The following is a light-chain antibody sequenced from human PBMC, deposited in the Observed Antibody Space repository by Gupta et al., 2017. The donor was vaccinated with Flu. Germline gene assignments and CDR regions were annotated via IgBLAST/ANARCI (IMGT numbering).Light chain of an antibody. CDR1: QSITSSY. V-gene: IGKV3-20*01. CDR2: GAS. J-gene: IGKJ2*01. Sequence: ESVLTQSPGTLSMSPGERATLSCRASQSITSSYLAWYQQKPGQPPRLLIYGASSRATGIPDRFSDSGSGTDFTLTISRLEPEDFAVYYCQQESSSPETFGQGTKLEIK. CDR3: QQESSSPET.